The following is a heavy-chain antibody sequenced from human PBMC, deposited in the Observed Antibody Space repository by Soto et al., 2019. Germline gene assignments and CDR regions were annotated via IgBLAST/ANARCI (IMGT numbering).Heavy chain of an antibody. CDR2: ISGSGGST. D-gene: IGHD3-9*01. V-gene: IGHV3-23*01. J-gene: IGHJ6*02. CDR1: GFTFSSYA. Sequence: GGSLRLSCAASGFTFSSYAMSWVRQAPGKGLEWVSAISGSGGSTYYADSVKGRFTISRDNSKNTLYLQMNSLRAEDTAVYYCAKEKRPDILTSLIVVRPRYGMDVWGQGTTVTVSS. CDR3: AKEKRPDILTSLIVVRPRYGMDV.